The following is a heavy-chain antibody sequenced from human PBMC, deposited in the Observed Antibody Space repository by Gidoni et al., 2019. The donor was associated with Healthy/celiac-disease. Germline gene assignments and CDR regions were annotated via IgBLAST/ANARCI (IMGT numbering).Heavy chain of an antibody. V-gene: IGHV3-21*01. CDR3: ARDAKERLSLLKFTTYYYDGMDV. D-gene: IGHD3-16*02. J-gene: IGHJ6*02. CDR1: GFTFSSYS. CDR2: ISSSSSYI. Sequence: EVLLVESGGGLVKPGGSLRLSCAASGFTFSSYSMNWFRQAPGKGLEWVSSISSSSSYIYYADSVKGRFTISRDNAKNSLYLQMNSLRAEDTAVYYCARDAKERLSLLKFTTYYYDGMDVWGQGTTVTVSS.